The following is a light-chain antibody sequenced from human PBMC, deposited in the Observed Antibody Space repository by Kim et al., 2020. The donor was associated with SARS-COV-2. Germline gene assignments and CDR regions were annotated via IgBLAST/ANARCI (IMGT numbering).Light chain of an antibody. CDR3: QQADSFPYT. CDR2: AAS. Sequence: SASVGDRVTITCRASQDISSWLAWYQQKPGKAPNLLISAASSLESGVPSRFSGSGSGTDFTLTISGLQPEDLATYYCQQADSFPYTFGQGTKLEI. V-gene: IGKV1-12*01. CDR1: QDISSW. J-gene: IGKJ2*01.